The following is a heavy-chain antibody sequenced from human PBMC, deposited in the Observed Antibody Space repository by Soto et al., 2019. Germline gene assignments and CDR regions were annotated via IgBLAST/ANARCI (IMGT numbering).Heavy chain of an antibody. D-gene: IGHD2-15*01. J-gene: IGHJ6*02. Sequence: QVQLVESGGGVVQPGRSLRLSCAASGFTFSSYAMHWVRQAPGKGLEWVAVISYDGSNKYYADSVKGRFTISRDNSKNTLYLQMNSLRAEDTAVYYCARDLRSCSGGSRYGGYYYYGMDVWGQGTTVTVSS. CDR1: GFTFSSYA. V-gene: IGHV3-30-3*01. CDR2: ISYDGSNK. CDR3: ARDLRSCSGGSRYGGYYYYGMDV.